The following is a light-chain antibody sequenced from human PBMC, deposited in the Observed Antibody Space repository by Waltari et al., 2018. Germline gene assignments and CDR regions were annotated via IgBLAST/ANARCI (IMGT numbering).Light chain of an antibody. CDR2: AVR. Sequence: QSALTQPPSVSGSPGQSVTISCTGTTWDVGSYNRVSWYQQSPGTAPKLMIYAVRNRPSGVPNRFSGSRSGNMASLTISGLQADDEADYYCSSYTSSSTFVVFGGGTKLTVL. J-gene: IGLJ2*01. CDR3: SSYTSSSTFVV. V-gene: IGLV2-18*02. CDR1: TWDVGSYNR.